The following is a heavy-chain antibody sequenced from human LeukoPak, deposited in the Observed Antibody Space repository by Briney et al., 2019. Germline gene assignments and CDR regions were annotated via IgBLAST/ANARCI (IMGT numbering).Heavy chain of an antibody. V-gene: IGHV3-23*01. CDR3: AIREPIGY. J-gene: IGHJ4*02. CDR1: GFTVSSNY. Sequence: GGSLRLSCATSGFTVSSNYMSWIRQAPGKGPEWVSAISGSGDRTDYADSVRGRFTISRDNSKSTLYLQMNSLRVEDTAIYYCAIREPIGYWGQGSLVTVSP. D-gene: IGHD6-13*01. CDR2: ISGSGDRT.